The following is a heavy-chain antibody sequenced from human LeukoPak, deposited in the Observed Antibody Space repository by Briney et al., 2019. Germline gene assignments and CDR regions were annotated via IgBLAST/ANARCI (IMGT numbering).Heavy chain of an antibody. J-gene: IGHJ6*03. CDR1: GGSFSGYY. CDR2: INHSGST. V-gene: IGHV4-34*01. Sequence: PSETLSLTCAVYGGSFSGYYWSWIRQPPGKGLEWIGEINHSGSTNYNPSLKSRVTISVDTSKNQFSLKLSSVTAADTAVYYCARGGGNSFVYYYYYMDVWGKGTTVTISS. D-gene: IGHD4-23*01. CDR3: ARGGGNSFVYYYYYMDV.